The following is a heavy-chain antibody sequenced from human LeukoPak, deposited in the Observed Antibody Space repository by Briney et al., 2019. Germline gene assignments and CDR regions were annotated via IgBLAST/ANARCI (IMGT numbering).Heavy chain of an antibody. CDR1: GGTFSSYA. V-gene: IGHV1-69*13. CDR2: IIPIFGTA. D-gene: IGHD1-1*01. Sequence: SVKVSCKASGGTFSSYAIGWVRQAPGQGLEWMGGIIPIFGTANYAQKFQGRVTITADESTSTAYMELSSLRSEDTAVYYCARDTDNWNDGNWFDPWGQGTLVTVSS. CDR3: ARDTDNWNDGNWFDP. J-gene: IGHJ5*02.